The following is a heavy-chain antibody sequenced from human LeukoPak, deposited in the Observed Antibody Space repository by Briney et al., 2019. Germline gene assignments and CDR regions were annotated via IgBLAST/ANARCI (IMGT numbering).Heavy chain of an antibody. CDR1: GGSISSGDYY. J-gene: IGHJ4*02. CDR2: IYYSGST. D-gene: IGHD4-11*01. CDR3: ARNDYSNYVDY. V-gene: IGHV4-30-4*08. Sequence: PSKTLSLTCTVSGGSISSGDYYWSWIRQPPGKGLEWIGYIYYSGSTYYNPSLKSRVTISVDTSKNQFSLRLSSVTAADTAVYYCARNDYSNYVDYWCQGTLVTVSS.